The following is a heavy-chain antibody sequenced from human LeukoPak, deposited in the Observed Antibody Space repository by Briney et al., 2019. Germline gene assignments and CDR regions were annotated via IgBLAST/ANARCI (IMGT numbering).Heavy chain of an antibody. CDR1: GFTFSTYW. CDR2: IRHDAGEK. Sequence: PGGSLRLSCAASGFTFSTYWMSWVRQAPGKGLEWVANIRHDAGEKYYVDSVKGRFTISRDNAKNSLYLQMNSPRAEDTAVYYCARYWNGGNYDYWGQGTLVTVPS. J-gene: IGHJ4*02. D-gene: IGHD1-1*01. V-gene: IGHV3-7*04. CDR3: ARYWNGGNYDY.